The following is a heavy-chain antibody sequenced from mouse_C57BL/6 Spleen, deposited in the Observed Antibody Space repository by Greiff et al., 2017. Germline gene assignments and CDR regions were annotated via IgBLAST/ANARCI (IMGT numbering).Heavy chain of an antibody. Sequence: QVQLQQPGAELVMPGASVKLSCKASGYTFTSYWMHWVKQRPGQGLEWIGEIDPSDSYTNYNQKFKGKSTLTVDKSSSTASMQLSSLTSEDSAFYYCARPMPDYGEVGPACFAYWGQGTLVTVSA. CDR2: IDPSDSYT. D-gene: IGHD2-4*01. CDR1: GYTFTSYW. CDR3: ARPMPDYGEVGPACFAY. J-gene: IGHJ3*01. V-gene: IGHV1-69*01.